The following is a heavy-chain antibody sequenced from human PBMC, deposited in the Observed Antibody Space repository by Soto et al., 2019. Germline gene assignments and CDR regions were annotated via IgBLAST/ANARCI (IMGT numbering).Heavy chain of an antibody. D-gene: IGHD5-18*01. J-gene: IGHJ6*03. Sequence: SVKVSCKASGGTFSSYTISWVRQAPGQGLEWMGRIIPILGIANYAQKFQGRVTITADKSTSTAYMELSSLRSEDTAVYYCAREVQARDTAMRTYYYYYMDVWGKGTTVTVSS. V-gene: IGHV1-69*04. CDR2: IIPILGIA. CDR1: GGTFSSYT. CDR3: AREVQARDTAMRTYYYYYMDV.